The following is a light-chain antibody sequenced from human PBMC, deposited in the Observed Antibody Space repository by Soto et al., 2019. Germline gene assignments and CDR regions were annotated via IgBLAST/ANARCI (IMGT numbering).Light chain of an antibody. CDR3: QQRSNWPPIT. V-gene: IGKV3-11*01. J-gene: IGKJ5*01. CDR1: QSVSSY. Sequence: EIVMTHSQATLSVSPCERATLSFSASQSVSSYLAWYQQKPGQAPRLLIYDASNRATGIPARFSGSGSGTDFTLTISSLEPEDFAVYYCQQRSNWPPITFGQGTRLEIK. CDR2: DAS.